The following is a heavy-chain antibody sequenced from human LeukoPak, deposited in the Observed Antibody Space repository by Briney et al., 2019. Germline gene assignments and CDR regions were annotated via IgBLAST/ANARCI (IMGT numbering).Heavy chain of an antibody. CDR2: ISVAADNT. CDR1: GFILSSYV. J-gene: IGHJ4*02. V-gene: IGHV3-23*01. CDR3: AKDRSPVTMVRGVTIDY. D-gene: IGHD3-10*01. Sequence: GGSLRLSCAASGFILSSYVMSWVRQAPGKRLEWVSLISVAADNTYYADSVKGRFTISRDNSKNTLYLQMNSLRAEDTAVYYCAKDRSPVTMVRGVTIDYWGQGTLVTVSS.